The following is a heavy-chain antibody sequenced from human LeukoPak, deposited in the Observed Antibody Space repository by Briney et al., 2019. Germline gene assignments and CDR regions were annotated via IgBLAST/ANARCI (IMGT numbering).Heavy chain of an antibody. CDR3: AKGGRYSEMYYFDY. Sequence: GGSLRLSCAASGFTFSSYAMSWVRQAPGKGLEWVSALSGSGGITYYADSVKGRFTISRDNSKNTPYLQLNSLRAEDTALYYCAKGGRYSEMYYFDYWGQGTLVTVSS. V-gene: IGHV3-23*01. J-gene: IGHJ4*02. CDR1: GFTFSSYA. D-gene: IGHD3-9*01. CDR2: LSGSGGIT.